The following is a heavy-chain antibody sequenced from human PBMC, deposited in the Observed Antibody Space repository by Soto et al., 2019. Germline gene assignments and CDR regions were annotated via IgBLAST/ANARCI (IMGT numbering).Heavy chain of an antibody. CDR3: AIETVAGRNY. Sequence: PSETLSLTCAVYGGSFSGYYWSWIRQPPGKGLEWIGEINHSGSTNYNPSLKSRVTISVDTSKNQFSLKLSSVTAADTAVYYCAIETVAGRNYWGQGTLVTVSS. CDR2: INHSGST. J-gene: IGHJ4*02. D-gene: IGHD6-19*01. V-gene: IGHV4-34*01. CDR1: GGSFSGYY.